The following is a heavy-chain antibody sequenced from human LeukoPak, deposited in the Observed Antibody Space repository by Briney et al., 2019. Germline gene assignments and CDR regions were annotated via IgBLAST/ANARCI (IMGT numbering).Heavy chain of an antibody. V-gene: IGHV4-34*01. J-gene: IGHJ5*02. CDR1: GGSFSGYY. D-gene: IGHD3-10*01. CDR3: ARGNTMARNP. CDR2: INHSGST. Sequence: SETLSLTCAVYGGSFSGYYWSWIRQPPGKGLEWIGEINHSGSTNYNPSLKSRVTISVDTSKNQFSLKLSSVTAADTAVYYCARGNTMARNPSCQGTLVTVSS.